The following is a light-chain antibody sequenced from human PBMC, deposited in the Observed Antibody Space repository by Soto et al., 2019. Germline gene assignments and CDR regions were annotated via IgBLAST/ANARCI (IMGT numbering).Light chain of an antibody. CDR2: GAA. CDR3: QQYHNWPA. CDR1: QSVFSS. Sequence: ILMTQSPATLSVSPGERATLSCRASQSVFSSLAWFQQKPGQAPRLLIYGAATRATGIPAILSGSGSGTEFTLTISSLQSEDFAVYYCQQYHNWPAFGQGTKVDIK. J-gene: IGKJ1*01. V-gene: IGKV3-15*01.